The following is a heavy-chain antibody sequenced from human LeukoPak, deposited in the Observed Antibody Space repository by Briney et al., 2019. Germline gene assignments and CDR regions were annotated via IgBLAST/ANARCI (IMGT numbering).Heavy chain of an antibody. J-gene: IGHJ3*02. Sequence: SETLSLTCTVSGGSISSSSYYWGWIRQPPGKGLEWIGSIYYSGSTYYNPSLKSRVTISVDTSKNQFSLKLSSVTAADTAVYYCASRSYYYDSRGDAFDIWGQGTMVTVSS. V-gene: IGHV4-39*07. CDR2: IYYSGST. CDR1: GGSISSSSYY. CDR3: ASRSYYYDSRGDAFDI. D-gene: IGHD3-22*01.